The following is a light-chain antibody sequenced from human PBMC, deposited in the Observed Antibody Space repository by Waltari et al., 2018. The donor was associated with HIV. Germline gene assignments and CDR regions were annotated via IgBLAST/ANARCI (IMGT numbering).Light chain of an antibody. Sequence: EIVMTQSPDTLSVSPGERATLSCRASQSVSSNLAWYPQKPGQAPRLLIYDASTRATGIPARFSGSGSGTEFTLTISSLQSEDFALYYCQQYNNWARTFGQGTKVEIK. CDR3: QQYNNWART. V-gene: IGKV3-15*01. J-gene: IGKJ1*01. CDR2: DAS. CDR1: QSVSSN.